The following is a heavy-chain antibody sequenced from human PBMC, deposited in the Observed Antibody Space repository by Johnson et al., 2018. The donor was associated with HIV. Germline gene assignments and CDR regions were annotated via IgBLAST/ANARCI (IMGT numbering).Heavy chain of an antibody. CDR3: ARDKGWGTFDI. D-gene: IGHD3-16*01. J-gene: IGHJ3*02. CDR2: ISWNSGSI. V-gene: IGHV3-9*01. CDR1: GFTFDDYA. Sequence: VQLVESGGGLVQPGRSLRLSCAASGFTFDDYAMHWVRQAPGKGLEWVSGISWNSGSIDYADSVKGRFTISRDNAKNSLYLQMNSLRAEDTALYYCARDKGWGTFDIWGQGTMVTVSS.